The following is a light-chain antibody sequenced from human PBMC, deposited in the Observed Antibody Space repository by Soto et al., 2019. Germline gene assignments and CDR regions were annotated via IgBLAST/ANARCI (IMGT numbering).Light chain of an antibody. CDR1: QSVSSN. Sequence: EIVMTQSPATLSVSPGERATLSCRASQSVSSNLAWYQQKPGQAPRLLTYGASTRATGIPARFSGSGSGTEVTLTISSLQSKDFAVYYCQQYNNWPPYTVGQGTKLEIK. CDR2: GAS. CDR3: QQYNNWPPYT. V-gene: IGKV3-15*01. J-gene: IGKJ2*01.